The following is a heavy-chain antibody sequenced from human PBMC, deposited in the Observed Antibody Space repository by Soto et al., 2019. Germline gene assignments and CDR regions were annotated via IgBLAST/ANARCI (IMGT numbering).Heavy chain of an antibody. Sequence: QVQLMQSGAEVKKPGASVRVSCKASGYTFTNYYVHWVRQAPGQGLEWMGFINPNGGSTTYAQKFQGRFNVTTDTSTSTVYMQLSSLRSEDTAVFYCARSAPYDYWGQGTLVTVSS. J-gene: IGHJ4*02. V-gene: IGHV1-46*01. CDR3: ARSAPYDY. CDR2: INPNGGST. CDR1: GYTFTNYY.